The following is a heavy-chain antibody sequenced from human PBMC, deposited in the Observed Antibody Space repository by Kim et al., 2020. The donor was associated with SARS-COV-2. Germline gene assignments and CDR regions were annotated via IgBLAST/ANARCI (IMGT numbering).Heavy chain of an antibody. CDR2: ISSSSSYI. CDR3: ARGPYYDYIWGSYPLDY. CDR1: GFTFSSYS. J-gene: IGHJ4*02. V-gene: IGHV3-21*01. D-gene: IGHD3-16*02. Sequence: GGSLRLSCAASGFTFSSYSMNWVRQAPGKGLEWVSSISSSSSYIYYADSVKGRFTISRDNAKNSLYLQMNSLRAEDMAVYYCARGPYYDYIWGSYPLDYWGQGTLVTVSS.